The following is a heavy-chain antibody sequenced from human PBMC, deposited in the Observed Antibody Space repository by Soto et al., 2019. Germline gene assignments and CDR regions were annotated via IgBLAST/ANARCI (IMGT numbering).Heavy chain of an antibody. CDR3: AIGSSSWYCRFVY. Sequence: GGPRRVSCGAGEFTXSRYSMTWIRQTPGKGLEWVSYISSSSSYTNYADSVKGRFTVSRDNAKNSLYLQMNSLRAEDTAVYYCAIGSSSWYCRFVYWGQGALVTVFS. D-gene: IGHD6-13*01. CDR2: ISSSSSYT. V-gene: IGHV3-21*05. J-gene: IGHJ4*02. CDR1: EFTXSRYS.